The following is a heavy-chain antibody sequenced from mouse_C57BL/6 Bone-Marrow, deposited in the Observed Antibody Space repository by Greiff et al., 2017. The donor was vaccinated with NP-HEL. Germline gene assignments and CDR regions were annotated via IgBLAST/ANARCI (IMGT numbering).Heavy chain of an antibody. J-gene: IGHJ4*01. D-gene: IGHD2-3*01. CDR2: IDPENGDT. V-gene: IGHV14-4*01. Sequence: VQLQQSGAELVRPGASVKLSCTASGFNIKDDYMHWVKQRPEQGLEWIGWIDPENGDTEYASKFQGKATITADTSSNTAYLQLSSLTSEDTAVYYCTTRWFYYAMDYWGQGTSVTVSS. CDR3: TTRWFYYAMDY. CDR1: GFNIKDDY.